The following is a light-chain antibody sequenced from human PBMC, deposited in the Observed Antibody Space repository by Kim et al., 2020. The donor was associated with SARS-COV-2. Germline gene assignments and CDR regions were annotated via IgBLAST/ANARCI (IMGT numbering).Light chain of an antibody. V-gene: IGKV1-27*01. CDR1: QGISDF. Sequence: DIQMTQSPSSLSASVGDRVTITCRADQGISDFFAWYQQRPGKAPKLLIYGTSALHSGVPSRFRGSKSGTHFTLTIDSLQPDDFATYYGKNKRGAPWTFDEERKGESK. J-gene: IGKJ1*01. CDR2: GTS. CDR3: KNKRGAPWT.